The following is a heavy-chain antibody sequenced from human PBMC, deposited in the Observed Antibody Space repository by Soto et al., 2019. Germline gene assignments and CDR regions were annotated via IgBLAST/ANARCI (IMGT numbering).Heavy chain of an antibody. D-gene: IGHD3-16*01. V-gene: IGHV1-18*01. CDR3: ARDIGGGEDV. CDR1: GYTFSSSS. Sequence: QVQLVQSGVEVKKPGASVKVSCKASGYTFSSSSISWVRQAPGQGLEWMGCINVYNGDTIYVQKFQGRVTMTTDTSTSTAYMELTSLTSDAAAIYYCARDIGGGEDVWGQGTTVTVSS. J-gene: IGHJ6*02. CDR2: INVYNGDT.